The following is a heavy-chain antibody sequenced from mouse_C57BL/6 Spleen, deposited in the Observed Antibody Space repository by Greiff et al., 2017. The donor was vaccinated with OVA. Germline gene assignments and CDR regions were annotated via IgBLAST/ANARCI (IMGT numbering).Heavy chain of an antibody. CDR2: IRNKANNHAT. Sequence: EVQLQQSGGGLVQPGGSMKLSCAASGFTFSDAWMDWVRQSPEKGLEWVAEIRNKANNHATYYAESVKGRFTISRDDSKSSVYLQMNSLRAEDTGIYYCTAYDYSWYFDVWGTGTTVTVSS. V-gene: IGHV6-6*01. J-gene: IGHJ1*03. CDR1: GFTFSDAW. CDR3: TAYDYSWYFDV. D-gene: IGHD2-4*01.